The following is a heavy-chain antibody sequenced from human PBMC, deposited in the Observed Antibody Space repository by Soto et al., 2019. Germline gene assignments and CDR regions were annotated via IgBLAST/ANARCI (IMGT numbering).Heavy chain of an antibody. D-gene: IGHD3-10*01. Sequence: ASVKVSCKASGYTFTSYGISWVRQAPGQGLEWMGWISAYNGNTNYAQKLQGRVTMTTDTSTSTAYMELRSLRSDDTAVYYCARDPGSGSEGANENYYYYYGMDVWGQGTTVTVSS. J-gene: IGHJ6*02. CDR2: ISAYNGNT. CDR3: ARDPGSGSEGANENYYYYYGMDV. V-gene: IGHV1-18*01. CDR1: GYTFTSYG.